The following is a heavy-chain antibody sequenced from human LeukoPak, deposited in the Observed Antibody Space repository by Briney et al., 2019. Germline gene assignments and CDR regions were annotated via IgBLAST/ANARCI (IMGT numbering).Heavy chain of an antibody. CDR1: GFPFSSYG. V-gene: IGHV3-30*02. J-gene: IGHJ4*02. CDR3: AKDGTSYYYIYY. D-gene: IGHD2/OR15-2a*01. Sequence: GGSLRLSCAVSGFPFSSYGMHWVRQAPGKVLEWVAFIWHDGNNKYYADSVKGRFTISRDNFENTLFLQMNSLTTEDTAVYYCAKDGTSYYYIYYWGQGTLVTVSS. CDR2: IWHDGNNK.